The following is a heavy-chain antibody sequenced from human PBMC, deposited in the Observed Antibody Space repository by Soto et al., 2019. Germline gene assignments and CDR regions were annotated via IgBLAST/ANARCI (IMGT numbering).Heavy chain of an antibody. CDR2: INAGNGNT. D-gene: IGHD2-21*01. V-gene: IGHV1-3*01. CDR3: ARDVGYCGGDCYGY. Sequence: VSVNLSRKASGYTLTGYAMHCVRQTNGQRLEWMGWINAGNGNTKYSQKFQGRVTITRDTSASTAYMELSSLRSEDTAVYYCARDVGYCGGDCYGYWGQGTLVTVSS. J-gene: IGHJ4*02. CDR1: GYTLTGYA.